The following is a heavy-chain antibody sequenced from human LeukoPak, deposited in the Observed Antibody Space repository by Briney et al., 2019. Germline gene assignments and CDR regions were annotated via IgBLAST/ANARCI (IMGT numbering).Heavy chain of an antibody. V-gene: IGHV3-23*01. CDR1: RFTFSIYA. J-gene: IGHJ4*02. CDR3: AKEAYGDYSVFDY. CDR2: ISGSGGDT. D-gene: IGHD4-17*01. Sequence: GGSLRLSCAASRFTFSIYAMSWVRQAPGKGLEWVSGISGSGGDTYYADSVKGRFTISRDNSKNTLYLQMNSLRAEDTAVYYCAKEAYGDYSVFDYWGQGTLVTVSS.